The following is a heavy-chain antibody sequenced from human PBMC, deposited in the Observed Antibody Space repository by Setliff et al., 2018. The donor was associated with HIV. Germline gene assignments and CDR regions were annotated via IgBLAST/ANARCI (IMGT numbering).Heavy chain of an antibody. CDR2: ITHSGST. Sequence: PSETLSLTCAVYGGSFSGYYWNWIRQSPGKGLEWIGEITHSGSTYYNPSLKSRVTISVDTSKNQFSLKLSSATAADTAVYYCARHLYGGYTGGFDYWGQGTLVTVSS. J-gene: IGHJ4*02. CDR1: GGSFSGYY. D-gene: IGHD5-12*01. V-gene: IGHV4-34*01. CDR3: ARHLYGGYTGGFDY.